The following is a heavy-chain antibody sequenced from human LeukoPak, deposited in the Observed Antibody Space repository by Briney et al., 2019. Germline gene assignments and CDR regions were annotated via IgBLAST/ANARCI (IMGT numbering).Heavy chain of an antibody. J-gene: IGHJ3*02. D-gene: IGHD5-12*01. Sequence: SETLSLTCTLSGGSISSFYWSWLRQPPGKGGGGIGYFYYSGSTNYNPSLKSRVTISVDTSKNQFSLKLTAVTAADRAVYYCGREVVDTTYLAFDIWGKGTIVTVS. V-gene: IGHV4-59*01. CDR2: FYYSGST. CDR1: GGSISSFY. CDR3: GREVVDTTYLAFDI.